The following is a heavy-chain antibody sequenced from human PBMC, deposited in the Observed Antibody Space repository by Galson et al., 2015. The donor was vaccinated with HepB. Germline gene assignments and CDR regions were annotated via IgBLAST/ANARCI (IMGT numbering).Heavy chain of an antibody. Sequence: SLRLSCAASGFTFSGSAMHWVRQASGKGLEWVGRIRSKANSYATAYAASVKGRFTISRDDSKNTAYLQMNSLKTEDTAVYYCTRQVLRFLEWSHYYYYGMDVWGQGTTVTVSS. V-gene: IGHV3-73*01. D-gene: IGHD3-3*01. J-gene: IGHJ6*02. CDR3: TRQVLRFLEWSHYYYYGMDV. CDR1: GFTFSGSA. CDR2: IRSKANSYAT.